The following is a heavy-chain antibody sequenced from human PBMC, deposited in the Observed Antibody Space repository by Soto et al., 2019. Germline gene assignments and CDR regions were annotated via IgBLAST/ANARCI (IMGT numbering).Heavy chain of an antibody. D-gene: IGHD3-9*01. CDR2: INPNSGGT. J-gene: IGHJ3*02. CDR3: ARNLRYFDLEGPPKENAFDI. CDR1: GYTFTGYY. Sequence: ASVKVSCKASGYTFTGYYMHWVRQAPGQGLEWMGWINPNSGGTNYAQKFQGWVTMTRDTSISTAYMELSRLRSDDTAVYYCARNLRYFDLEGPPKENAFDIWGQGTMVTVSS. V-gene: IGHV1-2*04.